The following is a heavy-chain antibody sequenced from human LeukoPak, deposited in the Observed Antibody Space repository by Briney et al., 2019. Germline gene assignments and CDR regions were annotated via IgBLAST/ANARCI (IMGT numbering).Heavy chain of an antibody. V-gene: IGHV3-15*01. D-gene: IGHD3-10*01. CDR1: GFTFSNAW. CDR2: IKSKTDGGTT. CDR3: ITEDVVRGATRG. Sequence: GGSLRLSCAASGFTFSNAWMSWVRQAPGKGLEWVGRIKSKTDGGTTDYAAPVKGRFTISRDDSKNTLYLQMNSLKTEDTAVYYCITEDVVRGATRGWGQGTLVTVSS. J-gene: IGHJ4*02.